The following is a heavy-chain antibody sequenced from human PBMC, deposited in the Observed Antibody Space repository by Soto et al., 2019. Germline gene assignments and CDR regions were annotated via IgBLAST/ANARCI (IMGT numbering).Heavy chain of an antibody. D-gene: IGHD2-15*01. Sequence: GWSLRISCAASGFTFSSYAVSWVRQSPGKGLEWVSAISGSGCSTYYADSVKGRFTISRDNSKNTLYLQMNSLRAEDTAVYYCAKDGKAPYYSGGSCITKTYYFDYWGQGTLVTVSS. CDR1: GFTFSSYA. J-gene: IGHJ4*02. CDR2: ISGSGCST. V-gene: IGHV3-23*01. CDR3: AKDGKAPYYSGGSCITKTYYFDY.